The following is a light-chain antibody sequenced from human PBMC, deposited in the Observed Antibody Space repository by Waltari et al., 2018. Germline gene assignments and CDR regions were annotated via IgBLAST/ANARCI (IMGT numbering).Light chain of an antibody. CDR3: SSQSSNDVVL. J-gene: IGLJ2*01. CDR1: SNDVGGYNS. V-gene: IGLV2-14*01. CDR2: DVS. Sequence: QSALTQPASVSGSPGQSVTIFCAGTSNDVGGYNSVSWYQEHPGQAPRVIIYDVSDRPSGVSDRFSGSKSGNKASLTISGLQAEDEADYYCSSQSSNDVVLFGGGTKLTVL.